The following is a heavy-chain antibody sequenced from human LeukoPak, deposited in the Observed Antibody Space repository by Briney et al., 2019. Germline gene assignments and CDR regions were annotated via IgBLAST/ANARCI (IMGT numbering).Heavy chain of an antibody. Sequence: PGGSLRLSCAASGFTFSNAWMSWVRQAPGKGLEWVSVITDSGGVTFYADSVKGRFTISRDNSKNALYLQMNSLSAEDSAIYYCAKLWRGSYPRYFDYWGQGALVTVSS. CDR1: GFTFSNAW. CDR2: ITDSGGVT. D-gene: IGHD1-26*01. CDR3: AKLWRGSYPRYFDY. V-gene: IGHV3-23*01. J-gene: IGHJ4*02.